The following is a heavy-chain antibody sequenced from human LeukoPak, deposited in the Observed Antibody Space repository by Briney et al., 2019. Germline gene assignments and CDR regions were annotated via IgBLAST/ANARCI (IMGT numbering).Heavy chain of an antibody. D-gene: IGHD3-3*01. CDR2: FFYSGTT. J-gene: IGHJ4*02. CDR1: GDSISSTDYF. CDR3: ARLPDFWSGYGYYFDY. Sequence: SETLSLTCTVSGDSISSTDYFWSWIRHHPGKGLEWRGYFFYSGTTYYNPSLKSRVIITVDTTKSQFSLKVSSVTAADTAVYYCARLPDFWSGYGYYFDYWGQGTLVTVAS. V-gene: IGHV4-30-4*01.